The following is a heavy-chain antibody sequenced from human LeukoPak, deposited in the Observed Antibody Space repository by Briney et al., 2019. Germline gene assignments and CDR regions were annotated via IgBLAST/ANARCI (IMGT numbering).Heavy chain of an antibody. J-gene: IGHJ3*02. CDR1: GFTFSRYS. CDR2: ISSSSSYI. D-gene: IGHD2-15*01. V-gene: IGHV3-21*01. Sequence: GGSLRLSCVASGFTFSRYSMNWVRQAPGKGLEWVSSISSSSSYIYYADSVKGRFTISRDNAKNSLYLQMNSLRAEDTAVYYCARVGYCSGGSCYSAAFDIWGQGTMVTVSS. CDR3: ARVGYCSGGSCYSAAFDI.